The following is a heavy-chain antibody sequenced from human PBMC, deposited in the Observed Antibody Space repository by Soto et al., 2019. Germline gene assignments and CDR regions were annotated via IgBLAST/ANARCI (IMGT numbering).Heavy chain of an antibody. CDR1: GFSIGSSA. V-gene: IGHV3-23*01. J-gene: IGHJ4*02. CDR2: IGGNGVTT. D-gene: IGHD2-15*01. Sequence: GSLRLSCAASGFSIGSSAWSWVRQAPGKGLDWVSTIGGNGVTTFYADSVKGRFTISRDISRNTVFLQMSSLRAEDTALYYCAKSSRYCSGGGCFYYFDYWGQGTLVTVSS. CDR3: AKSSRYCSGGGCFYYFDY.